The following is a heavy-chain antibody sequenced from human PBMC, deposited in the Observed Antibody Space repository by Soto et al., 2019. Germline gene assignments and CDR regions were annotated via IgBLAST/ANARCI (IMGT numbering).Heavy chain of an antibody. V-gene: IGHV4-31*03. CDR3: ARDQSGYTYGHFDA. CDR2: IYYSGST. D-gene: IGHD5-18*01. J-gene: IGHJ4*02. CDR1: GGSISSGGYY. Sequence: PSETLSLTCTVSGGSISSGGYYWSWIRQHPGKGLEWIGFIYYSGSTHYNPSLRSRVTISVDTSKNQFSLKLSSVTAADTAVYHCARDQSGYTYGHFDAWGQRTLVTVSS.